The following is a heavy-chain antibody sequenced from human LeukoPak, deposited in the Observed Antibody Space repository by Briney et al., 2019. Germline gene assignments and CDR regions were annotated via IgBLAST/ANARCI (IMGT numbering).Heavy chain of an antibody. D-gene: IGHD6-19*01. CDR2: IRYDGSNK. V-gene: IGHV3-30*02. Sequence: GGSLRLSCAASGFTFSSYGMHWVRQAPGKGLEWVALIRYDGSNKYYADSVKGRFTISRDNSKNTLYLQMNSLRPEDTAVYYCARGGKIPLAGTRSPQYFQHWGQGTLVTVSS. J-gene: IGHJ1*01. CDR1: GFTFSSYG. CDR3: ARGGKIPLAGTRSPQYFQH.